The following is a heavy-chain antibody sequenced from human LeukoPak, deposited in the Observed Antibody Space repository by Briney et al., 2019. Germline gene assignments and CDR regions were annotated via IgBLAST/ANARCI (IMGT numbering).Heavy chain of an antibody. J-gene: IGHJ4*02. D-gene: IGHD3-9*01. Sequence: ASVKVSCKASGYTFTGYYIHWVRQAPGQGLEWMGWINPDNGVTNYAQKFQGRVTITRDTSISTAYVELSRLRSDDTAVYHCARGFDWLEYYFGYWGQGTLVTVSS. CDR3: ARGFDWLEYYFGY. CDR2: INPDNGVT. V-gene: IGHV1-2*02. CDR1: GYTFTGYY.